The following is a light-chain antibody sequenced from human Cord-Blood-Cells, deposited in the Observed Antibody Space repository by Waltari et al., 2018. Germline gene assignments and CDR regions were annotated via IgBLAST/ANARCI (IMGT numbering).Light chain of an antibody. CDR3: QQYGSSPRT. V-gene: IGKV3-20*01. Sequence: ETVLPQSPCSLSFSPGDRVTLSCWASQSVSGSYLAWYQQKPGQAPRLLIYGASSRATGIPDRFSGSGSGTDFTLTISRLEPEDFAVYYCQQYGSSPRTFGEGTKVEIK. J-gene: IGKJ4*02. CDR1: QSVSGSY. CDR2: GAS.